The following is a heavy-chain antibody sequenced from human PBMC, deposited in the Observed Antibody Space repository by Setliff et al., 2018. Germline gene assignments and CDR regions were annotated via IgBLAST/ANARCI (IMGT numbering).Heavy chain of an antibody. CDR1: GGSISSYY. J-gene: IGHJ3*01. D-gene: IGHD1-20*01. Sequence: PSETLSLTCTVSGGSISSYYWRWIRQPAGKGLEWIGRLYTSGGTNYNPSPKSRLTMSVDTSKNQFSLKLSSVTAADTAVHYCARGNNWEPDAFDVWGQGTMVTVSS. CDR2: LYTSGGT. CDR3: ARGNNWEPDAFDV. V-gene: IGHV4-4*07.